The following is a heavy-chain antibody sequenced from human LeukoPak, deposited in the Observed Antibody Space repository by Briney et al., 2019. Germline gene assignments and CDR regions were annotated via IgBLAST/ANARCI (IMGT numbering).Heavy chain of an antibody. Sequence: PGGSLRLSCAASGFTFSSYEMNWVRQAPGKGLEWVSYISSSGSTIYYADSVQGRFTISRDNAQNSLYPQMSSLRAEDTAVYYCARSVYNFDYWGQGTLVTVSS. CDR2: ISSSGSTI. CDR3: ARSVYNFDY. CDR1: GFTFSSYE. J-gene: IGHJ4*02. D-gene: IGHD5/OR15-5a*01. V-gene: IGHV3-48*03.